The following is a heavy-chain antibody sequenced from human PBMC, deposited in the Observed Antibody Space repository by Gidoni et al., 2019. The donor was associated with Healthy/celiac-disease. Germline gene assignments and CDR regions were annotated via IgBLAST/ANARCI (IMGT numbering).Heavy chain of an antibody. CDR1: GGSISSRDYY. CDR3: ARDYTRGSGWYY. D-gene: IGHD6-19*01. CDR2: IYYSGST. Sequence: QVQLQESGPGLVKPSQTLSLTCTVSGGSISSRDYYWSWIRRPPGKGLEWIGYIYYSGSTYYTPSLKRRVTISVDTSKNQFSLKLSSVTAADTAVYYCARDYTRGSGWYYWGQGTLVTVSS. J-gene: IGHJ4*02. V-gene: IGHV4-30-4*01.